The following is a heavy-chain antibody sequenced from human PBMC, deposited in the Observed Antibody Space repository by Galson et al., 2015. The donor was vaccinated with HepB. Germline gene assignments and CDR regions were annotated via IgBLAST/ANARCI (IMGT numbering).Heavy chain of an antibody. CDR1: GFTFSSYA. V-gene: IGHV3-30-3*01. Sequence: SLRFSCAASGFTFSSYAMHWVRQAPGEGLEWVAVISYDGSNKYYADSVKGRFTISRDNSKNTLYLQMNSLRAEDTAVYYCAREGEYYDFWSGYLDYWGQGTLVTVSS. J-gene: IGHJ4*02. CDR3: AREGEYYDFWSGYLDY. D-gene: IGHD3-3*01. CDR2: ISYDGSNK.